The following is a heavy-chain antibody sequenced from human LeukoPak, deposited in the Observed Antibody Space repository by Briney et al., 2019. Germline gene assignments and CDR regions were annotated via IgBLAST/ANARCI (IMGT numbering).Heavy chain of an antibody. CDR1: GYSFTSYW. CDR3: ARSDYGDPYFDY. V-gene: IGHV5-51*01. Sequence: GESLKISCKGSGYSFTSYWIGWLRQMPGKGLEWMGINYPGDTESRYSPSFQGQVTISADKSISTAYLQWSSLKASDTAMYYCARSDYGDPYFDYWGQGTLVTLSS. J-gene: IGHJ4*02. CDR2: NYPGDTES. D-gene: IGHD4-17*01.